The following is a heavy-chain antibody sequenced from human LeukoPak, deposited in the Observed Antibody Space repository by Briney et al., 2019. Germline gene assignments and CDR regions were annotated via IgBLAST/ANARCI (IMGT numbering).Heavy chain of an antibody. CDR1: GFTVSSNY. CDR2: ISSSSSTI. J-gene: IGHJ4*02. V-gene: IGHV3-48*04. D-gene: IGHD3-10*01. CDR3: AREFYYGSGSYPAY. Sequence: PGGSLRLSCAASGFTVSSNYMNWVRQAPGKGLEWVSYISSSSSTIYYADSVKGRFTISRDNAKNSLYLQMNSLRAEDTAVYYCAREFYYGSGSYPAYWGQGTLVTVSS.